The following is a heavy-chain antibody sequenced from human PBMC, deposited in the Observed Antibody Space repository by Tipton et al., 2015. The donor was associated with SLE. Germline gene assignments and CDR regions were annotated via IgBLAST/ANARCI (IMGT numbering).Heavy chain of an antibody. J-gene: IGHJ6*03. CDR2: MNPKSGNT. CDR3: AIGRLRMAHYYYLDV. D-gene: IGHD2-8*01. Sequence: QLVQSGAEVKKPGASVKVSCKASGYTFTSYDINWVRQATGQGLEWMGWMNPKSGNTGYAQKFQGRVTMTMNTSISTAYMELSSLRSEDTTMYYCAIGRLRMAHYYYLDVRGKGTTVTVSS. CDR1: GYTFTSYD. V-gene: IGHV1-8*01.